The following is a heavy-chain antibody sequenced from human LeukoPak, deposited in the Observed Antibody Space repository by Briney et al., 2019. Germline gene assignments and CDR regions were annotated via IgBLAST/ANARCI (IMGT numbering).Heavy chain of an antibody. V-gene: IGHV3-30*04. CDR2: ISFNGGDE. J-gene: IGHJ4*02. CDR1: GFSFSYYA. CDR3: ARDDYYDSSGYYLPLDY. Sequence: PGRSLRLSCAASGFSFSYYAMHWVRQAPGKGLEWMAVISFNGGDEYYADSVKGRFTISRDNSKNTLYLHMNSLRAEDTALYYCARDDYYDSSGYYLPLDYWGQGTLVTVSS. D-gene: IGHD3-22*01.